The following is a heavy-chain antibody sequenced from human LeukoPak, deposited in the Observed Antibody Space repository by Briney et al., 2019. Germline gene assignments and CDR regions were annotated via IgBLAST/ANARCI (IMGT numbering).Heavy chain of an antibody. CDR1: GFTFSSYS. V-gene: IGHV3-21*01. CDR2: ISSSSSYI. CDR3: ARDRIKLKPYYYYYMDV. J-gene: IGHJ6*03. Sequence: PGGSLRLSCAASGFTFSSYSMNWVRQAPGKGLEWVSSISSSSSYIYYADSVKGRFTISRDNAKNSLYLQMNSLRAEDTAVYYCARDRIKLKPYYYYYMDVWGKGTTVTVSS. D-gene: IGHD3-16*01.